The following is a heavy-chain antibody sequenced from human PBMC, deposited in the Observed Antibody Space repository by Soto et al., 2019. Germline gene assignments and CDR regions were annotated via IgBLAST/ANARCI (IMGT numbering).Heavy chain of an antibody. D-gene: IGHD1-7*01. CDR3: ARVIGNWNYQSLNWFDP. CDR1: GGTFTSYG. V-gene: IGHV1-18*01. CDR2: ISAYNGNT. Sequence: ASVKVSFKASGGTFTSYGISWLRQAPGQGLEWMGWISAYNGNTNYAQKLQGRVTMTTDTSTSTAYMELRSLRSEDTAVYYCARVIGNWNYQSLNWFDPWGQGTLVTVS. J-gene: IGHJ5*02.